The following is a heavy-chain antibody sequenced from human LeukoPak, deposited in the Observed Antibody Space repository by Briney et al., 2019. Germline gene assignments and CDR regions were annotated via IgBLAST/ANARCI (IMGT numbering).Heavy chain of an antibody. CDR2: ISGSGGST. CDR3: AKGAEVLRFLEWLYRNWFDP. V-gene: IGHV3-23*01. J-gene: IGHJ5*02. CDR1: GFTFSSYA. D-gene: IGHD3-3*01. Sequence: GGSLRLSCAASGFTFSSYAMSWVRQAPGKGLEWVSAISGSGGSTYYADSVKGRFTISRDNSKNTLYLQMNSLRAEDTAVYYCAKGAEVLRFLEWLYRNWFDPWGQGTLVTVSS.